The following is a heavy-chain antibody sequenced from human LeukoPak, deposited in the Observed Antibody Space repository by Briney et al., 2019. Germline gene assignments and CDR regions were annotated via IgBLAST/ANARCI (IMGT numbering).Heavy chain of an antibody. D-gene: IGHD3-10*01. V-gene: IGHV3-21*01. CDR2: ISTSSSYI. J-gene: IGHJ4*02. Sequence: KAGGSLRLSCAASGFTFSSYSMNWVRQAPGKGLEWVSSISTSSSYIYYADSVKGRFTISRDNAKKSLYLQMDSLRAEDTAVYYCARERYNYGPGEVDYWGQGTLVTVSS. CDR1: GFTFSSYS. CDR3: ARERYNYGPGEVDY.